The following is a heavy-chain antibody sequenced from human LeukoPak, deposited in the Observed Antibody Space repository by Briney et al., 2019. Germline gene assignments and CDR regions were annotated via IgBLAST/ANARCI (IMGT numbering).Heavy chain of an antibody. V-gene: IGHV4-4*07. Sequence: SETLSLTCTVSGGSISSYYWSWIRQPAGKGLEWIGRIYTSGSTNYNPSLKSRVTMSVDTSKNQFSLKPSSVTAADTAVYYCASSPRIESYMDVWGKGPTVTVYS. CDR2: IYTSGST. J-gene: IGHJ6*03. CDR1: GGSISSYY. CDR3: ASSPRIESYMDV.